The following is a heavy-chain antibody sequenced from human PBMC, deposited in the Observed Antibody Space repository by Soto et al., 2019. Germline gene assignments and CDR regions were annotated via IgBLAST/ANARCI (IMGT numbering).Heavy chain of an antibody. CDR1: GGTFSSYA. J-gene: IGHJ4*02. D-gene: IGHD5-18*01. Sequence: SVKVSCKASGGTFSSYAISWVRQAPGQGLEWMGGIVPIFGTANYAQKFQGRVTITADESTSTAYMELSSLRSEDTAVYYCARDGYGHAPFDYWGQGTLVTVSS. CDR3: ARDGYGHAPFDY. V-gene: IGHV1-69*13. CDR2: IVPIFGTA.